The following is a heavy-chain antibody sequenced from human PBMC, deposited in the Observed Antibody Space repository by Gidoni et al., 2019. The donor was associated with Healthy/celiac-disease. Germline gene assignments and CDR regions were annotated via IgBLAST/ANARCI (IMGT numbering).Heavy chain of an antibody. CDR3: ARESGRAAAATYYFDY. CDR2: IYTSGST. Sequence: QVQLQESGPGLVKPSQTLSLTCTVSVGSIRSGSYYWSWIRQPAGKGLEWIGRIYTSGSTNYNPSLKSRVTISVDTSKNQFSLKLSSVTAADTAVYYCARESGRAAAATYYFDYWGQGTLVTVSS. D-gene: IGHD6-13*01. CDR1: VGSIRSGSYY. V-gene: IGHV4-61*02. J-gene: IGHJ4*02.